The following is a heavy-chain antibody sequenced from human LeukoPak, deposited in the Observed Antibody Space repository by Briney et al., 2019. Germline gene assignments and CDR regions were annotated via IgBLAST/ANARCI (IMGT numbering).Heavy chain of an antibody. V-gene: IGHV4-34*01. CDR1: GGSFSGYY. J-gene: IGHJ5*02. CDR2: INHSGST. D-gene: IGHD3-22*01. Sequence: SETLSLTCAVYGGSFSGYYWSWIRQPPGKGLEWIGEINHSGSTNYNPSLKSRVTISVDTSKNQFSLKLSSVTAADTAVYYCARDGTYYYDSSGYYYGWFDPWGQGTLVTVSS. CDR3: ARDGTYYYDSSGYYYGWFDP.